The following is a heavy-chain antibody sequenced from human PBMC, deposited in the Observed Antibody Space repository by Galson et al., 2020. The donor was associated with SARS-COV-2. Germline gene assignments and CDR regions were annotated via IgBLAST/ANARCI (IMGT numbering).Heavy chain of an antibody. J-gene: IGHJ1*01. CDR1: GFTFSSYA. CDR2: ISYDGSNK. D-gene: IGHD6-13*01. V-gene: IGHV3-30*04. CDR3: ARDHYSSSWYRGYFQH. Sequence: GGSLRLSCAASGFTFSSYAMHWVRQAPGKGLEWVAVISYDGSNKYYADSVKGRFTISRDNSKNTLYLQMNSLRAEDTAVYYCARDHYSSSWYRGYFQHWGQGTLVTVSS.